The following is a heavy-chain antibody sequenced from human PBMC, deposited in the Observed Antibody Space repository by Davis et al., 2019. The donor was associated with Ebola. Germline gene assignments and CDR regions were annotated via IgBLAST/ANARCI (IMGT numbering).Heavy chain of an antibody. CDR1: GNSFSSHW. CDR3: ARGTDGYNPGGYFDT. J-gene: IGHJ4*02. D-gene: IGHD5-24*01. Sequence: GESLKISCKYSGNSFSSHWIGWVRQLPGQGLESMGIILPVDSDTRYSPSFQGQVTISADKSISTAYLQWSSLKASDTAMYYCARGTDGYNPGGYFDTWGQGTLVTVSS. CDR2: ILPVDSDT. V-gene: IGHV5-51*01.